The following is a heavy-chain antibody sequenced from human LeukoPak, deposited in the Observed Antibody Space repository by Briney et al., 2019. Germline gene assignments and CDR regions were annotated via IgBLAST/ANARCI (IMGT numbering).Heavy chain of an antibody. CDR1: GDSINSYY. D-gene: IGHD4-11*01. CDR2: IYTSGST. Sequence: SETLSLTCTVSGDSINSYYWNWIRQPAGKGLEWIERIYTSGSTNYNPSLKSRVTMSVDASKNQFSLRLSSVTAADTAVYYCARGGRTTVTYFDYWGQGTLVTVSS. J-gene: IGHJ4*02. V-gene: IGHV4-4*07. CDR3: ARGGRTTVTYFDY.